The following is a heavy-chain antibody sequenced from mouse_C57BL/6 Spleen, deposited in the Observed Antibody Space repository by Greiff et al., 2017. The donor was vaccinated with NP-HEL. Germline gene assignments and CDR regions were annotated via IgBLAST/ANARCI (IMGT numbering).Heavy chain of an antibody. D-gene: IGHD1-1*02. CDR2: ISDGGSYT. CDR1: GFTFSSYA. Sequence: EVKLQESGGGLVKPGGSLKLSCAASGFTFSSYAMSWVRQTPEKRLEWVATISDGGSYTYYPDNVKGRFTISRDNAKNNLYLQMSHLKSEDTAMYYCARDPGDYGYFDVWGTGTTVTVSS. J-gene: IGHJ1*03. V-gene: IGHV5-4*01. CDR3: ARDPGDYGYFDV.